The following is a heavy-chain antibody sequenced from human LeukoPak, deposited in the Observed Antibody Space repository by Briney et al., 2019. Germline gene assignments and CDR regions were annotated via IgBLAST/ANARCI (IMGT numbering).Heavy chain of an antibody. J-gene: IGHJ4*02. D-gene: IGHD1-1*01. CDR3: ARVGATGTTSPFDY. V-gene: IGHV1-2*02. CDR1: GYTFTGYY. Sequence: ASEKVSCKASGYTFTGYYIHWVRQAPGQGLEWMGWINPNSGGTNYAQKFQGRVTMTRDTSISTAYMELSRLRSDDTAVYYCARVGATGTTSPFDYWGQGTLVTVSS. CDR2: INPNSGGT.